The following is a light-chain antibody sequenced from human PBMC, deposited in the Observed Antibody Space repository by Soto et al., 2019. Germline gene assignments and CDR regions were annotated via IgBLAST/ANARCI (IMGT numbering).Light chain of an antibody. J-gene: IGLJ2*01. V-gene: IGLV2-14*03. CDR2: DVI. Sequence: QSVLTQPASVSGSPGQSITISCTGTSTDVGYYNYVSWYQHHPGKVPKLMIYDVIHRPSGVSDRFSGSKSGNTASLTISGLQTEDEADYYCASYTSIPTLVFGGGTKVTVL. CDR3: ASYTSIPTLV. CDR1: STDVGYYNY.